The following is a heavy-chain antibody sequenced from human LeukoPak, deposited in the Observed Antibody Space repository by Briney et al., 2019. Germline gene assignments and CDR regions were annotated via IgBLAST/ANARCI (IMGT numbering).Heavy chain of an antibody. D-gene: IGHD3-3*01. CDR3: AKYLSDDIWSSFIDY. CDR1: GFTFSSYA. Sequence: GGSLRLSCAASGFTFSSYAMHWVRQAPGKGLEWVAFIWFDGSNKYNVDSVKGRFTIPRDNYKNTLDLQVNNLRAEDTAVYYCAKYLSDDIWSSFIDYWGQRTLVTVSS. CDR2: IWFDGSNK. J-gene: IGHJ4*02. V-gene: IGHV3-30*02.